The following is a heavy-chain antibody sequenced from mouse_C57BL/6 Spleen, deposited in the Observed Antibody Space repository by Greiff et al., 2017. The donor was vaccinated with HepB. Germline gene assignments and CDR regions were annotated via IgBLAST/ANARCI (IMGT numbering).Heavy chain of an antibody. J-gene: IGHJ2*01. V-gene: IGHV5-6*01. CDR2: ISSGGSYT. D-gene: IGHD4-1*01. CDR3: ASLNWEGY. CDR1: GFTFSSYG. Sequence: EVKLVESGGDLVKPGGSLKLSCAASGFTFSSYGMSWVRQTPDKRLEWVATISSGGSYTYYPDSVKGRFTISRDNAKNTLYLQMSSLKSEDTAMYYCASLNWEGYWGQGTTLTVSS.